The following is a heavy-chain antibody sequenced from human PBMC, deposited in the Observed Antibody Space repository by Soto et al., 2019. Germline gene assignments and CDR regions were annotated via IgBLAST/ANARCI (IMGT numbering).Heavy chain of an antibody. CDR1: TTHW. Sequence: TTHWLGWVRQKPGKGLEWMGIIYPGDSDTKYSPSFQGQVTISVDKSISTAYLHWSSLKASDTDTYYCARLVNYYFGMDVWGLGTTVTVSS. J-gene: IGHJ6*02. CDR2: IYPGDSDT. CDR3: ARLVNYYFGMDV. V-gene: IGHV5-51*01.